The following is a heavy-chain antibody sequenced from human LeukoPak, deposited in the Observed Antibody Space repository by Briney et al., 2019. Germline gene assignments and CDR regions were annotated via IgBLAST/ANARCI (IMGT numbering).Heavy chain of an antibody. V-gene: IGHV4-59*08. CDR3: ARHSSVLRFLEWLDTSYYYYYGMDV. CDR1: GGSISSYY. J-gene: IGHJ6*02. CDR2: IYYSGST. Sequence: PSETLSLTCTVSGGSISSYYWSWIRQPPGKGLEWIGYIYYSGSTNYNPSLKSRVTISVDTSKNQFSLKLSSVTAADTAVYYCARHSSVLRFLEWLDTSYYYYYGMDVWGQGTTVTASS. D-gene: IGHD3-3*01.